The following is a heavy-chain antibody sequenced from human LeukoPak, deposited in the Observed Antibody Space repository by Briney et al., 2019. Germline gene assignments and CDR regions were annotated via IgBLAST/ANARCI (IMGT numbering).Heavy chain of an antibody. CDR3: ARQGDVLLWFGEIGFDY. Sequence: SETLSLTCAVYGGSFSGYYWSWIRQPPGKGLEWIGEINHSGSTNYDPSLKSRVTISVDTSKNQFSLKLSSVTAADTAVYYCARQGDVLLWFGEIGFDYWGQGTLVTVSS. V-gene: IGHV4-34*01. CDR1: GGSFSGYY. J-gene: IGHJ4*02. CDR2: INHSGST. D-gene: IGHD3-10*01.